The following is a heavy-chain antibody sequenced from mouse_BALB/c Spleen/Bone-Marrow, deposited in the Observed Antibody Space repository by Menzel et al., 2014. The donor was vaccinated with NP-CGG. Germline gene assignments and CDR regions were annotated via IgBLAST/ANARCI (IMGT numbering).Heavy chain of an antibody. V-gene: IGHV5-17*02. CDR2: ISSGSSTI. Sequence: EVKLVESGGGLVQPGGSRKLSCAASGFTFSSFGMHWVRQAPEKGLEWVAYISSGSSTIYYADTVKGRFTISRDNPKNTLFLQMTSLRSEDTAIYYCARYYGNYSGYFDVWGAGTPVTVSS. J-gene: IGHJ1*01. D-gene: IGHD2-1*01. CDR1: GFTFSSFG. CDR3: ARYYGNYSGYFDV.